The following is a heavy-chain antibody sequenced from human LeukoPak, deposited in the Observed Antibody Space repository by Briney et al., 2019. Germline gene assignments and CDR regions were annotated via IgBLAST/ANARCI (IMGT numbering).Heavy chain of an antibody. CDR3: ARGSLYSYASGYFDY. CDR1: GFTFSSYA. Sequence: GGSLRLSCAASGFTFSSYAMSWVRQAPGKGLEWVSVIYSGGSTYYADSVKGRFTISRDNSKNTLYLQMNSLRAEDTAVYYCARGSLYSYASGYFDYWGQGTLVTVSS. D-gene: IGHD5-18*01. V-gene: IGHV3-53*01. CDR2: IYSGGST. J-gene: IGHJ4*02.